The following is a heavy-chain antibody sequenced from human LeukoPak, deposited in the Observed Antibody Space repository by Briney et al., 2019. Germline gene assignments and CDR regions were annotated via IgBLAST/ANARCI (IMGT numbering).Heavy chain of an antibody. J-gene: IGHJ6*02. D-gene: IGHD6-13*01. CDR1: GYTFTSYD. Sequence: ASVKVSCKASGYTFTSYDINWVRQATGQGLEWMGWMNPNSGNTGYAQKFQGRVTMTRNTSISTAYMELSSLRSEDTAVYYCARAPPKGSSAPRCYYYYYYGMDVWGQGTTVTVSS. V-gene: IGHV1-8*01. CDR2: MNPNSGNT. CDR3: ARAPPKGSSAPRCYYYYYYGMDV.